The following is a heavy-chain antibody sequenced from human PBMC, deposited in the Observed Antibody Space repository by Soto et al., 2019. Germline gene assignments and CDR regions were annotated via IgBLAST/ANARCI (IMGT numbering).Heavy chain of an antibody. CDR2: ISAYNGNT. CDR3: ARDGYSYGHDYYYYYMDV. V-gene: IGHV1-18*01. J-gene: IGHJ6*03. CDR1: GYTFTSYG. Sequence: ASVKVSCKASGYTFTSYGISWVRQAPGQGLEWMGWISAYNGNTNYAQKLQGRVTMTTDTSTSTAYMELRSLRSDDTAVYYCARDGYSYGHDYYYYYMDVWGKGTTDTVSS. D-gene: IGHD5-18*01.